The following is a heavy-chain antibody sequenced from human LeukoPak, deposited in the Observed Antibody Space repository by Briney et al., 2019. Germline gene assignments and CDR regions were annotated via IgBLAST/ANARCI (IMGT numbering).Heavy chain of an antibody. D-gene: IGHD6-13*01. V-gene: IGHV1-69*04. Sequence: ASVKVSCKASGGTFSGYAISWVRQAPGQGLEWMGRIIPIIGIADYAQKLQGRVMITADKSTSTAYMEVSSLRSEDTAVYYCARDQSSSSYEYYYGMDVWGQGTTVTVSS. J-gene: IGHJ6*02. CDR3: ARDQSSSSYEYYYGMDV. CDR2: IIPIIGIA. CDR1: GGTFSGYA.